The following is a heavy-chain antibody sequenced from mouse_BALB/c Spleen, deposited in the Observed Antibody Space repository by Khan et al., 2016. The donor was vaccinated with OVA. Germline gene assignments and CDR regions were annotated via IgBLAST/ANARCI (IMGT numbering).Heavy chain of an antibody. CDR2: IDPSTGYT. D-gene: IGHD2-1*01. J-gene: IGHJ3*01. CDR3: ARRGRYGIFAY. CDR1: GYTFTTYW. V-gene: IGHV1-7*01. Sequence: VQLQQSGAELAKPGASVKMSCKASGYTFTTYWMHWVKQRPGQGLEWIGYIDPSTGYTEYNQKFKDKATLTTEKSSSTAYMQLSSLTSEDSAVYYCARRGRYGIFAYWGQGTLVTVSA.